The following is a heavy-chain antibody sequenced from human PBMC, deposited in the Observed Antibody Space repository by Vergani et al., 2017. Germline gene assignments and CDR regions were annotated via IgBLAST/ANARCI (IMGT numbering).Heavy chain of an antibody. J-gene: IGHJ3*02. D-gene: IGHD6-19*01. CDR2: SNHSGST. V-gene: IGHV4-34*01. Sequence: QVQLQQWGAGLFKPSETLSLTCAVYGWSFSGYYWSWVRQPPGKGLEGIGESNHSGSTNYNPSLKSRGTISVDTSKNQFPLKLSSVTAADTAVYYCAREGWPRLGAFDIWGQGTMVTVSS. CDR1: GWSFSGYY. CDR3: AREGWPRLGAFDI.